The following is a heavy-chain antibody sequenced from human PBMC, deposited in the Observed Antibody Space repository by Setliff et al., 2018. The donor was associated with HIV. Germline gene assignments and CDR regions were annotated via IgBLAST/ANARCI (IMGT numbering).Heavy chain of an antibody. J-gene: IGHJ5*01. CDR2: INRDGSAE. CDR3: ARDLWNYGIDS. D-gene: IGHD1-7*01. Sequence: PGGSLRLSCAASGFTFSSYEMSWVRQAPGKGLEWLANINRDGSAEAYVGSVKGRFSISRDNAKNSVYLQMNSLRAEDTAVYYCARDLWNYGIDSWGQGTLVTVSS. V-gene: IGHV3-7*03. CDR1: GFTFSSYE.